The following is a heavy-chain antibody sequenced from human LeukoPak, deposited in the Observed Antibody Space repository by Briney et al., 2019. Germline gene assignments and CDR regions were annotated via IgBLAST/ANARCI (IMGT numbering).Heavy chain of an antibody. Sequence: PSETLSLTCTVSGGSISNYYWSWIRQPAGKGLEWSERFYTSANTNYNPSLQSRITMSVDTSKNQFSLKLNSVTAADTAVYYCATGISATNSNAFHIWGQGTMVTVSS. D-gene: IGHD6-13*01. CDR3: ATGISATNSNAFHI. V-gene: IGHV4-4*07. CDR1: GGSISNYY. J-gene: IGHJ3*02. CDR2: FYTSANT.